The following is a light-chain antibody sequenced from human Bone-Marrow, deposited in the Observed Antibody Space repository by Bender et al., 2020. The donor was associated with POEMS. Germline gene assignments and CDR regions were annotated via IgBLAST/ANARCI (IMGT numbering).Light chain of an antibody. CDR2: EVT. CDR3: CSYTGTTTHVI. Sequence: QSALTQPASVSGSPGQSITITCTGTSSDVGAYDYVSWYQQHPGQAPKLIIYEVTKRPSGTSNRFSGSKSGNTASLTISGLQAEDEADYYCCSYTGTTTHVIFGGGTKLTV. CDR1: SSDVGAYDY. J-gene: IGLJ2*01. V-gene: IGLV2-14*01.